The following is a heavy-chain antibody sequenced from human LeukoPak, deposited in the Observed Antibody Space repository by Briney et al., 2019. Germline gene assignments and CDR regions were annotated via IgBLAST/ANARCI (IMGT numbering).Heavy chain of an antibody. CDR1: GYSIGSGYD. CDR3: ARDRIAVSDPPNWFDP. D-gene: IGHD6-19*01. Sequence: SETLSLTCTVSGYSIGSGYDWGWIRQPPGKGLEWIGSIYHSGKAYYNPSLKSRVTISVDTSKNQFSLRLNSVTAADTALYYCARDRIAVSDPPNWFDPWGQGTLVTVSS. V-gene: IGHV4-38-2*02. J-gene: IGHJ5*02. CDR2: IYHSGKA.